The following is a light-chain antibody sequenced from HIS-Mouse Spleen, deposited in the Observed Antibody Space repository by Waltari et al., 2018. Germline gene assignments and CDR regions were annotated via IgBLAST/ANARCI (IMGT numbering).Light chain of an antibody. V-gene: IGLV2-23*01. CDR1: SSDVGSYNL. Sequence: QSALTQPASVSGSPGQSIPISCPGTSSDVGSYNLFSWYQQHPGKAPKRMIYEGSKRPSGVSNRFSGSKSGNTASLTISGLQAEDEADYYCCSYAGSSTLFGGGTKLTVL. CDR3: CSYAGSSTL. J-gene: IGLJ2*01. CDR2: EGS.